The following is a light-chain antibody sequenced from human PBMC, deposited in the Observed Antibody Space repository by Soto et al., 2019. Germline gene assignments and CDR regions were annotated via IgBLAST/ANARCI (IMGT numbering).Light chain of an antibody. CDR2: AAS. V-gene: IGKV1-12*01. J-gene: IGKJ4*02. CDR3: QQTMGFPIT. Sequence: GTVTISLRASNNIRRWLPWYQQKPGKAPNLLMYAASSLHRGGPSRLSGSGSATAFTPTISSLHPEELDAYYCQQTMGFPITFGGGTKVDIK. CDR1: NNIRRW.